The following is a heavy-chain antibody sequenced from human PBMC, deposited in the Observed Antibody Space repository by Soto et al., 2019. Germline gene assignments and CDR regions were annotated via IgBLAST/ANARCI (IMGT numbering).Heavy chain of an antibody. D-gene: IGHD5-18*01. V-gene: IGHV4-59*01. CDR2: IYYSGAT. Sequence: SETLSLTCTVSAGSITNYYWSWIRQPPGKGLEWIGYIYYSGATNYNPSLESRVTISVDTSKNQFSLQLSSVTAADTAVCYCARIRGAGVYSFSDFWGQGTLVTFSS. CDR1: AGSITNYY. J-gene: IGHJ4*02. CDR3: ARIRGAGVYSFSDF.